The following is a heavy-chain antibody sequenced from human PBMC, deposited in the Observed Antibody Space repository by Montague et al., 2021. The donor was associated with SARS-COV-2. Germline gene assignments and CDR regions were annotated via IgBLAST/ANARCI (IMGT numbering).Heavy chain of an antibody. CDR2: IDWXDNK. CDR1: GFSLSTSGMC. D-gene: IGHD3-9*01. J-gene: IGHJ4*02. V-gene: IGHV2-70*20. CDR3: ARSLYDILTGYYLPFDY. Sequence: PALVKSTQTLTLTCTFSGFSLSTSGMCVSWVRQPPGKALEWLALIDWXDNKFYSTSLKTRLTISKDTSKNQVVLTMTNVDPVDTATYYCARSLYDILTGYYLPFDYWGQGTLVTVSS.